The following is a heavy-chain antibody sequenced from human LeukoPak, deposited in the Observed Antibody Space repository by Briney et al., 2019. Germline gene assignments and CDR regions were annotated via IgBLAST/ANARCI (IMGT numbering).Heavy chain of an antibody. V-gene: IGHV3-23*01. CDR2: LGGSGGSI. CDR1: RFTFNNYA. D-gene: IGHD2-2*01. Sequence: GGSLRLSCAASRFTFNNYAMSWVRQAPGKGLEWVSGLGGSGGSINYADSVKGRFTISRDNSKNTLYLQMNSLRAEDTAVYWCAKGVDGYCSSDSCYAYDCWGQGTLVTVSS. J-gene: IGHJ4*02. CDR3: AKGVDGYCSSDSCYAYDC.